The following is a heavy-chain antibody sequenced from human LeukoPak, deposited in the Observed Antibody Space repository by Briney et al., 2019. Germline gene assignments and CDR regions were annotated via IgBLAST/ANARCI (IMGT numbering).Heavy chain of an antibody. CDR1: GFSFSKYA. J-gene: IGHJ4*02. CDR3: AKDKIVGDGRWDFDY. V-gene: IGHV3-23*01. Sequence: PGGSPRLSCAGSGFSFSKYAASWVRQAPGKGLEWVSGMTGGGATYHADSVEGRFVISRDNSKNTVYLQMNSLRVEDTALYFCAKDKIVGDGRWDFDYWGQGTLVTVSS. CDR2: MTGGGAT. D-gene: IGHD3-10*01.